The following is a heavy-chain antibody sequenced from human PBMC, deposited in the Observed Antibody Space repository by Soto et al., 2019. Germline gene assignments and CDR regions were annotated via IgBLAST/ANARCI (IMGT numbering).Heavy chain of an antibody. CDR2: ISYDGSNK. V-gene: IGHV3-30*18. J-gene: IGHJ5*02. CDR1: GFTFSSYG. Sequence: QVQLVESGGGVVQPGRSLRLSCAASGFTFSSYGMHWVRQAPGKGLEWVAVISYDGSNKYYADSVKGRFTISRDNSKNTLYLQMNSLRAEDTAVYYCAKDQSWNNWFDPWGQGTLVTVSS. CDR3: AKDQSWNNWFDP. D-gene: IGHD6-13*01.